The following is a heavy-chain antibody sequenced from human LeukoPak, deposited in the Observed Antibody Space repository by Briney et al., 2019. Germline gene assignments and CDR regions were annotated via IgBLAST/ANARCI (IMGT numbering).Heavy chain of an antibody. CDR2: IYYSGST. CDR1: GGSISSSSYY. CDR3: ARDRGGGYSYGYDY. V-gene: IGHV4-39*02. Sequence: PSETLSLTCTVSGGSISSSSYYWGWIRQPPGKGLEWIGSIYYSGSTYYNPSLKSRVTISVDTSKNQFSLQLNSVTPEDTAVYYCARDRGGGYSYGYDYWGQGTLVTVSS. D-gene: IGHD5-18*01. J-gene: IGHJ4*02.